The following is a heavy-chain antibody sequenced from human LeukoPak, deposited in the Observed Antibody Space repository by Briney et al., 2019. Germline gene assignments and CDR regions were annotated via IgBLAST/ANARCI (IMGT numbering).Heavy chain of an antibody. CDR1: GFTFSSYA. CDR2: ISGSGAST. CDR3: AKRGTTSPHFEY. J-gene: IGHJ4*02. Sequence: PGGSLRLSCAASGFTFSSYAMTWVRQAPGKGLEWVSAISGSGASTYYADSVKGRFTISRDNSKNTLHLQMNSLRAEDTAVYYCAKRGTTSPHFEYWGQGTLVTVSS. V-gene: IGHV3-23*01. D-gene: IGHD2-2*01.